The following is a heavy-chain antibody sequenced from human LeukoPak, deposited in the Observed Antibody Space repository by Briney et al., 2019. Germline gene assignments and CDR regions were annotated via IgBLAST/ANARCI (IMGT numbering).Heavy chain of an antibody. V-gene: IGHV3-33*06. J-gene: IGHJ5*02. CDR1: GFTFSSYG. CDR3: AKDRGDTGSDWFDH. CDR2: IWSDGSKK. Sequence: GRSLRLSCAASGFTFSSYGMHWVRQAPGKGLEWVAVIWSDGSKKDYVDSVKGRFTISRDNSQNALYLQMNRLRVEDTAVYYCAKDRGDTGSDWFDHWGQGTLVSVSS. D-gene: IGHD3-10*01.